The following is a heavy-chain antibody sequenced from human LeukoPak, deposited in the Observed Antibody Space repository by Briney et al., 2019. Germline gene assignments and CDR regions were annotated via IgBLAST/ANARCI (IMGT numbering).Heavy chain of an antibody. CDR2: IRYDGSNK. Sequence: PGGSLRLSCAASGFTFSSYGMHWVRQAPGKGLEWVAFIRYDGSNKYYADSVKGRFTISRDNSKNTLYLQMNSLRAEDTAVYYCATSRDCSSTSCPPLWYWGQGTLVTVSS. CDR1: GFTFSSYG. D-gene: IGHD2-2*01. V-gene: IGHV3-30*02. J-gene: IGHJ4*02. CDR3: ATSRDCSSTSCPPLWY.